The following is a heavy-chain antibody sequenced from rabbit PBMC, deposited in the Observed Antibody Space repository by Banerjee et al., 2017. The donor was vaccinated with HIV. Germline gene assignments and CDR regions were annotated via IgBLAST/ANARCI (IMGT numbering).Heavy chain of an antibody. Sequence: QEQLEESGGDLVKPEGSLTLTCTASGFTISSSYWICWVRQAPGKGLEWIACIYTGSGSSHYASWAKGRFTVSRASSTTVTLQMTSLTAADTATYFCARGYNYDDSGNWDGFDPWGQGTLVTVS. V-gene: IGHV1S45*01. CDR2: IYTGSGSS. J-gene: IGHJ2*01. CDR1: GFTISSSYW. D-gene: IGHD2-1*01. CDR3: ARGYNYDDSGNWDGFDP.